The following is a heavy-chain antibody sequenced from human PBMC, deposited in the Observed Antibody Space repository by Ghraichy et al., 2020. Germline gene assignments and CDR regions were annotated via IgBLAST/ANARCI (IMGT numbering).Heavy chain of an antibody. V-gene: IGHV3-7*03. CDR1: GFTFSTFW. Sequence: GSLRLSCAASGFTFSTFWMTWVRQAPGKGLEWVANIKQDGSEKYYVDSVKGRFTISKDNAKNSLYLQMSSLRADDTAVYYCARDANMWNQIWTPSYYFDYWGQGTLVTVSS. D-gene: IGHD5-18*01. CDR2: IKQDGSEK. CDR3: ARDANMWNQIWTPSYYFDY. J-gene: IGHJ4*02.